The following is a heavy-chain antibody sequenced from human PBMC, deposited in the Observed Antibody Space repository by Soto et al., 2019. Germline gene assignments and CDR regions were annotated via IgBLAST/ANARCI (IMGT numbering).Heavy chain of an antibody. V-gene: IGHV4-39*02. CDR2: IYYTGGT. Sequence: QLQLQESGPGLVKPSETLSLTCTVSGDSISTRSNYWAWIRQPPGKGLQWNGSIYYTGGTYYNPSLKRRVAPFLDTSKNQFSLDLNSVTAADTAVYYCAREGPPIRAHNPPEYFQHWGQGTPVTVSS. CDR3: AREGPPIRAHNPPEYFQH. J-gene: IGHJ1*01. CDR1: GDSISTRSNY.